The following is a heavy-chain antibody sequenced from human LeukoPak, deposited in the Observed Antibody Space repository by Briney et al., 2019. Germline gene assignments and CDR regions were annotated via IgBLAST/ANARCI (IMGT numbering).Heavy chain of an antibody. J-gene: IGHJ3*02. CDR1: GFSFSSYG. V-gene: IGHV3-23*01. CDR3: APEDYYDSSGYYYGAFDI. Sequence: GGSLRLSCAASGFSFSSYGMKWVRQAPGKGLEWVSAISGSGGSTYYADSVKGRFTISRDNSKNTLYLQMNSLRAEDTAVYYCAPEDYYDSSGYYYGAFDIWGQGTMVTVSS. CDR2: ISGSGGST. D-gene: IGHD3-22*01.